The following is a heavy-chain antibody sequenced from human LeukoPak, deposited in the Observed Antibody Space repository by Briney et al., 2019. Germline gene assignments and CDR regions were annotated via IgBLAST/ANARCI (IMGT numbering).Heavy chain of an antibody. CDR1: GGSFSGYY. V-gene: IGHV4-34*01. J-gene: IGHJ6*02. CDR3: ARDFFNYYGSGSYSIHGMDV. CDR2: IYHSGST. D-gene: IGHD3-10*01. Sequence: SETLSLTCAVYGGSFSGYYWSWIRQPPGKGVEWSGEIYHSGSTNYNPSLKSRVTISVDTSKNQFSLKLSSVTAADTAVYYCARDFFNYYGSGSYSIHGMDVWGQGITVIVSS.